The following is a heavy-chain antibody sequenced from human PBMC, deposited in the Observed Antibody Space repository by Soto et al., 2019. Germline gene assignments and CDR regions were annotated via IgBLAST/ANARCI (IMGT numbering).Heavy chain of an antibody. V-gene: IGHV3-7*01. CDR2: IKLDGSKK. CDR1: GLTFGNYW. Sequence: GGSLRLSCAASGLTFGNYWMSWVRQAPGKGLEWVANIKLDGSKKYYVDSVKGRFTISRDNAKKSLYLQMNSLRAEDTAVYYCARDGGYSGYDFFDYWGQGTLVTVSS. J-gene: IGHJ4*02. CDR3: ARDGGYSGYDFFDY. D-gene: IGHD5-12*01.